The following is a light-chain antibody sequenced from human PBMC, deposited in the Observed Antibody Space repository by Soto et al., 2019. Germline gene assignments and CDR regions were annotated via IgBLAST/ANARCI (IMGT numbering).Light chain of an antibody. J-gene: IGKJ1*01. CDR1: QSVSSSY. V-gene: IGKV3D-15*01. CDR3: QQYNNWPRT. CDR2: GAS. Sequence: EIVLTQSPGTLSLSPGERATLSCRASQSVSSSYLAWYQQKPGQAPRLLIYGASSRATGIPARFSGSGSGTEFTLTISGLQSEDFAVYYCQQYNNWPRTFGQGTKVDI.